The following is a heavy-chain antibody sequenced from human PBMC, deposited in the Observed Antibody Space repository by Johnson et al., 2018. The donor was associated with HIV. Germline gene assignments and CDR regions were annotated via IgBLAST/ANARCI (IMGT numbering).Heavy chain of an antibody. CDR1: GFTFSNAW. V-gene: IGHV3-71*04. J-gene: IGHJ3*02. CDR3: AREPEGWAFDI. Sequence: VQLVESGGGLVQPGGSLRLSCAASGFTFSNAWMSWFRQAPGKGLEWVGFIRSEAYGGTTDYAASVKGRVTISRDDSESIAYLEMNSLKTEDTAVYYCAREPEGWAFDIWGQGTMVTVSS. D-gene: IGHD2-15*01. CDR2: IRSEAYGGTT.